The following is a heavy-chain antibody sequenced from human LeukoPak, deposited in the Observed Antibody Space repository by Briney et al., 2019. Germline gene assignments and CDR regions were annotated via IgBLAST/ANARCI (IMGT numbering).Heavy chain of an antibody. Sequence: GASVKVSCKASGYTFTSYGIGWVRQAPGQGLEWMGWISAYNGNTNYAQKLQGRVTMTTDTSTSTAYMELRSLRSDDTAVYYCARVRDDYSNYELDYWGQGTLVTVSS. CDR2: ISAYNGNT. CDR1: GYTFTSYG. V-gene: IGHV1-18*01. J-gene: IGHJ4*02. CDR3: ARVRDDYSNYELDY. D-gene: IGHD4-11*01.